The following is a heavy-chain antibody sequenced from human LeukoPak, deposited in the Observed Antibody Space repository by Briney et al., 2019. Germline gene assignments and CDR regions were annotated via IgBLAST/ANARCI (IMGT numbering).Heavy chain of an antibody. V-gene: IGHV1-69*13. CDR2: IIPIFGTA. Sequence: GASVKVSCKASGGTFSSYAISWVRQAPGQGLEWMGGIIPIFGTANYAQKFQGRVTITADESTSTAYMELSSLRSEDTAVYYCARSGLIAAAGNAFDIWGQGTMVTVSS. CDR1: GGTFSSYA. J-gene: IGHJ3*02. CDR3: ARSGLIAAAGNAFDI. D-gene: IGHD6-13*01.